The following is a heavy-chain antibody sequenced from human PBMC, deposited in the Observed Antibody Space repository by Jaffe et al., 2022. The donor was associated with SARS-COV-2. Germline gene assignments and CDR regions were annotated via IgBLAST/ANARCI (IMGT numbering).Heavy chain of an antibody. CDR2: IDWDDDK. CDR3: ARIPPGPYYYMDV. D-gene: IGHD3-10*01. CDR1: GFSLTTTGMC. V-gene: IGHV2-70*01. Sequence: QVTLRESGPALVKSTQTLTLTCSFSGFSLTTTGMCVSWIRQPPGKALEWLALIDWDDDKYYSTSLRTRLTISKDTSKNQVVLTLTNMDPVDTATYYCARIPPGPYYYMDVWGKGTTVTVSS. J-gene: IGHJ6*04.